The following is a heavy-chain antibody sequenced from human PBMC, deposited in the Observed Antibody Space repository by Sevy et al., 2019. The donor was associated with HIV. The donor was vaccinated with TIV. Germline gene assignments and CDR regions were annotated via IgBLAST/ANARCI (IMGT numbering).Heavy chain of an antibody. CDR3: ARGMSAYLLANCMDV. J-gene: IGHJ6*02. CDR2: IHPNRGGK. D-gene: IGHD1-7*01. CDR1: GYTFSDYY. V-gene: IGHV1-2*07. Sequence: ASVKVSCKAYGYTFSDYYMHWVRQAPGQGLEWMGWIHPNRGGKNYAHKFQGRVTMTRDTSISTAYMVLSSLRSDDTAIYYCARGMSAYLLANCMDVWGQGTTVTVSS.